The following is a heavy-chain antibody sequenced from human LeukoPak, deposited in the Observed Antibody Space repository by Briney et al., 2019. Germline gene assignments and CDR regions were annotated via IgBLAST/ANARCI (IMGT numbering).Heavy chain of an antibody. Sequence: SETLSLTCTVSGDSINDHYWSWIRQPPGEGLEWIGYIYSSVSSNYNPSLKSRVTISIDTSESQVSLQLSSVTAADTAMYYCARQRGYGGYCYRSDQYYYMDVWGKGTTVTVSS. CDR2: IYSSVSS. D-gene: IGHD2-21*02. CDR1: GDSINDHY. J-gene: IGHJ6*03. CDR3: ARQRGYGGYCYRSDQYYYMDV. V-gene: IGHV4-4*09.